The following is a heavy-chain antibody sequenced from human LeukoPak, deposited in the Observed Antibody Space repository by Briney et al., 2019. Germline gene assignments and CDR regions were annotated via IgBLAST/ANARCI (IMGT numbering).Heavy chain of an antibody. D-gene: IGHD3-10*01. CDR3: ARDYSMTRGVLRSFDY. CDR1: GGTISSGAYY. Sequence: PSETLSLTRTVSGGTISSGAYYWPWIRQHPERGLEWIGYIYYSGTTYYNPSLKSRLSMSVDTSKNQFSLNLTSVTAADTAVYYCARDYSMTRGVLRSFDYWGQGILVTVSS. J-gene: IGHJ4*02. V-gene: IGHV4-31*03. CDR2: IYYSGTT.